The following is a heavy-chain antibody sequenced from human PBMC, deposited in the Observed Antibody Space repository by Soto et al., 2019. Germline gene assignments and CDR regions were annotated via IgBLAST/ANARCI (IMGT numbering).Heavy chain of an antibody. CDR2: FDPEDGET. J-gene: IGHJ5*02. V-gene: IGHV1-24*01. D-gene: IGHD2-2*02. Sequence: ASVKVSCKVSGYTLTELSMHWVRQAPGKGLEWMGGFDPEDGETIYAQKFQGRVTMTEDTSTDTAYLELSSLRSEGTAVYYCATDPVVVPAAIKWFDPWGQGTLVTVSS. CDR3: ATDPVVVPAAIKWFDP. CDR1: GYTLTELS.